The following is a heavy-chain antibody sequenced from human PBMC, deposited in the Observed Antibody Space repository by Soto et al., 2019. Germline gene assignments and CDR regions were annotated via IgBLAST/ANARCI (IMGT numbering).Heavy chain of an antibody. Sequence: QVQLQQWGAGLLKPSETLSLTCAVYGGSFSGYYWSWIRQPPGKGLVWIREINHSGSTNYNPSLKSRVTISVDTSKNQFSLKLSSVTAADTAVHYCARGDFFKGDYWGQGTLVTVSS. V-gene: IGHV4-34*01. J-gene: IGHJ4*02. CDR3: ARGDFFKGDY. CDR1: GGSFSGYY. CDR2: INHSGST. D-gene: IGHD3-3*01.